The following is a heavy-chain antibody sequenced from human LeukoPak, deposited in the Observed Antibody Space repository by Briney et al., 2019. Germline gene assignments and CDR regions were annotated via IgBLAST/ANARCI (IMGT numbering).Heavy chain of an antibody. CDR3: ARGFRSSGWKRYFQH. D-gene: IGHD6-19*01. V-gene: IGHV3-33*01. J-gene: IGHJ1*01. CDR2: IWYDGSNK. Sequence: GGSLRLSCAASGFTFSSYGMHWVRQAPGKGLEWVAVIWYDGSNKYYADSVKGRFTISRDNSKNTLYLQMNSLRAEDTAVYYCARGFRSSGWKRYFQHWGQGTLVTVSS. CDR1: GFTFSSYG.